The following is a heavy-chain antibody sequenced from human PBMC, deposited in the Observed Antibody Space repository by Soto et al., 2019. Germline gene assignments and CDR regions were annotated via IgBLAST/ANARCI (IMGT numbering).Heavy chain of an antibody. Sequence: EVQLVESGGGLVQPGGSLRLSCAASGFTFSSYWMSWVRQAPGKGLEWVANIKQDGSEKYYVDSVKGRFTISRDNAQNSLYLQINSLRAEDTAVYYCARGDDFGGGYPLDYWGQGTLVTVGS. J-gene: IGHJ4*02. CDR3: ARGDDFGGGYPLDY. CDR2: IKQDGSEK. CDR1: GFTFSSYW. V-gene: IGHV3-7*01. D-gene: IGHD3-3*01.